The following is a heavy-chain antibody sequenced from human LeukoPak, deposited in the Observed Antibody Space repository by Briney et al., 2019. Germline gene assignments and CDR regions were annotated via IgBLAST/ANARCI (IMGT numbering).Heavy chain of an antibody. V-gene: IGHV4-59*11. CDR2: INYSGST. D-gene: IGHD3-3*01. Sequence: PSETLSLTCIVSDGSISSHYWSWIRQPPGKGLEWIGYINYSGSTNFNPSLKSRVTMSVDTSKNQFSLKLNSVTAADSAVYYCARAVTIFGAVSWFDPWGQGTLVTVSS. CDR1: DGSISSHY. J-gene: IGHJ5*02. CDR3: ARAVTIFGAVSWFDP.